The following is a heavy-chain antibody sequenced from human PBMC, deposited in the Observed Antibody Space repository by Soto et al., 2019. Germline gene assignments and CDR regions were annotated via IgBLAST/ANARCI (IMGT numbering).Heavy chain of an antibody. CDR1: GFTFTTAW. Sequence: GGSLRLSCAASGFTFTTAWINWVRQAPGKGLEWVAVISYDGSNKYYADSVKGRFTISRDNSKNTLYLQMNSLRAEDTAVYYCAKDSQLTSSWYYFDYWGQGTLVTVSS. V-gene: IGHV3-30*18. J-gene: IGHJ4*02. D-gene: IGHD6-13*01. CDR3: AKDSQLTSSWYYFDY. CDR2: ISYDGSNK.